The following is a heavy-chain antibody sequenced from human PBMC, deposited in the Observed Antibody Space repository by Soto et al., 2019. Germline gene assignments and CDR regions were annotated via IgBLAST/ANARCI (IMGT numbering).Heavy chain of an antibody. V-gene: IGHV1-46*01. Sequence: XSVKVSCAASGYPFTSYFMHWVRQAPGQGLEWMGIINPSGGSTSYAQKFQGRVTMTRDTSTSTVYMELSSLRSEDTAVYYCARDSREGTEWGQGTLVTVPS. J-gene: IGHJ4*02. CDR2: INPSGGST. D-gene: IGHD1-7*01. CDR1: GYPFTSYF. CDR3: ARDSREGTE.